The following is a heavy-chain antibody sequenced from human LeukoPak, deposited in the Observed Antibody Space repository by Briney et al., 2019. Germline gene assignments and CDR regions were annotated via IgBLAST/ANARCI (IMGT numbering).Heavy chain of an antibody. CDR2: IYYSGST. CDR1: GGSFSGYY. J-gene: IGHJ4*02. V-gene: IGHV4-59*01. CDR3: ARDSSGPAF. D-gene: IGHD3-22*01. Sequence: SETLSLTCAVYGGSFSGYYWSWIRQPPGKGLEWIGYIYYSGSTNYNPSLKSRVTISVDTSKNQFSLKLSSVTAADTAVYYCARDSSGPAFWGQGTLVTVSS.